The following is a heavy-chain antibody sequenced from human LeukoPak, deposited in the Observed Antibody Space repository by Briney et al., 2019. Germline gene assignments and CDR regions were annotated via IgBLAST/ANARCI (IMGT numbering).Heavy chain of an antibody. CDR1: GFTLTTYS. D-gene: IGHD2-2*01. Sequence: GGSLRLSCAASGFTLTTYSMNWVRQAPGKGLEWVSFISSSSSPIFYADSVKGRFTISRDNAKNSLYLQMNSLRAEDTAVYYCARKYCSSTSCYFTNMDVWGKGTTVTVSS. V-gene: IGHV3-48*01. CDR2: ISSSSSPI. J-gene: IGHJ6*03. CDR3: ARKYCSSTSCYFTNMDV.